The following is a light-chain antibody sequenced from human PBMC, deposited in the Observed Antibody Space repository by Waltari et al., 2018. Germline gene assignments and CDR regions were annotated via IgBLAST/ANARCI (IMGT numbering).Light chain of an antibody. J-gene: IGKJ1*01. CDR3: QQCYSSPWT. V-gene: IGKV1-39*01. Sequence: DIQMTQSPSSLSASVGDRVTITCRTSQSIRRSLSWYQQKPGKAPRLLIYPASTIESGVPSRFSGSGSGTSFTLTISSLQPEDFAIYYCQQCYSSPWTFGQGTKVEIK. CDR1: QSIRRS. CDR2: PAS.